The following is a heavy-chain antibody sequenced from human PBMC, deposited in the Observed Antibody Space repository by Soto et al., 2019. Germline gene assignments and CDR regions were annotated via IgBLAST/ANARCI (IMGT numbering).Heavy chain of an antibody. D-gene: IGHD3-10*01. Sequence: PGGSLRLSCAASGFTFSSCAMSWVRQAPGKGLEWVSVISGSGGSTYYADSVKGRFTISRDNSKNTVSLQMTNLRAEDTAVYYCAKYSGSGSVYYYGMDVWGQGTTVTVSS. CDR2: ISGSGGST. J-gene: IGHJ6*02. CDR3: AKYSGSGSVYYYGMDV. V-gene: IGHV3-23*01. CDR1: GFTFSSCA.